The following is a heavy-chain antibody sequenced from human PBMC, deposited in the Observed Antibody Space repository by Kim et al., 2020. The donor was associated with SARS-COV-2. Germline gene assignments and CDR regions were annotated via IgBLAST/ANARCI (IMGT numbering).Heavy chain of an antibody. V-gene: IGHV1-69*13. D-gene: IGHD3-10*01. CDR2: IIPIFGTA. Sequence: SVKVSCKASGGTFSSYAISWVRQAPGQGLEWMGGIIPIFGTANYAQKFQGRVTITADESTSTAYMELSSLRSEDTAVYYCARALIPSFGETGFGGMDVWGQGTTVTVSS. CDR1: GGTFSSYA. J-gene: IGHJ6*02. CDR3: ARALIPSFGETGFGGMDV.